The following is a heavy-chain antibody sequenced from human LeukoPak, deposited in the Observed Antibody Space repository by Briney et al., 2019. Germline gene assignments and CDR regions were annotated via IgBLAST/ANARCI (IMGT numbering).Heavy chain of an antibody. CDR1: GGSFSGYY. CDR3: ASQTKYSSSWFAFDI. J-gene: IGHJ3*02. D-gene: IGHD6-13*01. V-gene: IGHV4-34*01. CDR2: INHSGSA. Sequence: SETLSLTCAVYGGSFSGYYWSWIRQPPGKGLEWIGEINHSGSANYNPSLKSRVTISVDTSKNQFSLKLSSVTAADTAVYYCASQTKYSSSWFAFDIWGQGTMVTVSS.